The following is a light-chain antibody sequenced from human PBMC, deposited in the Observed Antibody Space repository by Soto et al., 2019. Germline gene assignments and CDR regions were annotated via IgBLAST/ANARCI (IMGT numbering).Light chain of an antibody. CDR3: CSYAGSSTDVV. CDR1: SSDAGSYNL. Sequence: QSALTQPASVSGSPGQSITISCTGTSSDAGSYNLVSWYQQHPGKAPKLMIYEGSKRPSGVSNRFSGSKSGNTASLTISGLQAEDEADYYCCSYAGSSTDVVFGGGTKVTVL. V-gene: IGLV2-23*01. CDR2: EGS. J-gene: IGLJ2*01.